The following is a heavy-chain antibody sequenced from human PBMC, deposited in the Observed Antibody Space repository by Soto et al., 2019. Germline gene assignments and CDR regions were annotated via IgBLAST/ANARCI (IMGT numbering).Heavy chain of an antibody. V-gene: IGHV3-30-3*01. CDR3: ARTRLGSREPQPDAFDI. CDR2: ISYDGSNK. Sequence: GSLRLSCAASGFTFSSYAMHWVRQAPGKGLEWVAVISYDGSNKYYADPVKGRFTISRDNSKNTLYLQMNSLRAEDTAVYYCARTRLGSREPQPDAFDIWGQGTMVTVS. D-gene: IGHD7-27*01. J-gene: IGHJ3*02. CDR1: GFTFSSYA.